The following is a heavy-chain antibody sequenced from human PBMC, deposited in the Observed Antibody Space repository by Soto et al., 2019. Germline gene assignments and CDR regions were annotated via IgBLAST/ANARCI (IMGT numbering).Heavy chain of an antibody. J-gene: IGHJ5*02. CDR3: ARQASGYYYGWFDP. CDR1: GGSISSSTYY. D-gene: IGHD3-22*01. V-gene: IGHV4-39*01. CDR2: FFIGGGT. Sequence: TSETLSLTCTVSGGSISSSTYYWGWMRQPPGKGLEWIATFFIGGGTYYTPSLKSRVTMSVDTSNNQFSLKLSSVTAADKAVYYCARQASGYYYGWFDPWGQGTLVTVSS.